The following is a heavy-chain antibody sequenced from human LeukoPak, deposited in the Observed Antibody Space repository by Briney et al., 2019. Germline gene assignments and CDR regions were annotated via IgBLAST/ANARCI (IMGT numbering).Heavy chain of an antibody. CDR2: IYSGGST. Sequence: PGGSLRLSCAASGFTVSSNYMSWVRQAPGKGLEWVSVIYSGGSTYYADSVKGRFTISRDNSKNTLYLQMNGLRAEDTAVYYCARGPTHNYYGSGSYPRYYYYYGMDVWGQGTTVTVSS. V-gene: IGHV3-53*01. CDR1: GFTVSSNY. CDR3: ARGPTHNYYGSGSYPRYYYYYGMDV. J-gene: IGHJ6*02. D-gene: IGHD3-10*01.